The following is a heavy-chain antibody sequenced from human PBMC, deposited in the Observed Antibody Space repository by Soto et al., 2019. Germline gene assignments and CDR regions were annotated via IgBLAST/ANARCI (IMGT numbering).Heavy chain of an antibody. V-gene: IGHV3-33*01. Sequence: GGSLRLSCAASGFTFSSYGMHWVRQAPGKGLMWVSGIWLDGSHKTYADSVKGRFAISRDNAKNTVFLQMNSLRAEDTAVYYCARVKSGSYDWFDPWGQGTLVTVSS. J-gene: IGHJ5*02. CDR2: IWLDGSHK. CDR1: GFTFSSYG. CDR3: ARVKSGSYDWFDP. D-gene: IGHD3-10*01.